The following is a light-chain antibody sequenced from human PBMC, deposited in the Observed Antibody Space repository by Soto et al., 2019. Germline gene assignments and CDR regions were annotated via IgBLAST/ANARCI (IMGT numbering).Light chain of an antibody. Sequence: EIVLTQSPATLYLSPGERATLSCRASQSIGSSLAWYQQKPGQAPRLLIYDASSRATGFPARFSGSGSGTDFTLTIGSLEPEDFAVYYCQQRSEWPRTFGQGTKVEIK. CDR3: QQRSEWPRT. CDR2: DAS. V-gene: IGKV3-11*01. CDR1: QSIGSS. J-gene: IGKJ1*01.